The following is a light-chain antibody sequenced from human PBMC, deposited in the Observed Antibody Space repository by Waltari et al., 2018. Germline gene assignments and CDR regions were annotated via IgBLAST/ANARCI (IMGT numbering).Light chain of an antibody. J-gene: IGKJ1*01. CDR2: AAS. CDR1: QGISNY. V-gene: IGKV1-27*01. Sequence: DIQMTKSPSSLSAYVGDRVTITCRGTQGISNYLAWYQQKPGKVPKLLIYAASTLQSGVPSRFSGSGSGTDFTLTISSLQPEDVATYYCQKYNSAPRTFGQGTKVEIK. CDR3: QKYNSAPRT.